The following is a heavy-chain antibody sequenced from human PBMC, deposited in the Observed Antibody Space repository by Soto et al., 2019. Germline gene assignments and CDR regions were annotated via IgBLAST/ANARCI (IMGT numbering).Heavy chain of an antibody. CDR2: MNPNSGNT. D-gene: IGHD4-17*01. CDR1: GYTFTSYD. Sequence: QVPLVQSGAEVKKPGASVQVSCKDSGYTFTSYDINWVRQATGQGLEWMGWMNPNSGNTGYAQKVQARVTMTSNTSIRTAYMELRSLRSEDTAVYYCARGRAYDYGDDGYWGQGTLGTVSS. CDR3: ARGRAYDYGDDGY. V-gene: IGHV1-8*01. J-gene: IGHJ4*02.